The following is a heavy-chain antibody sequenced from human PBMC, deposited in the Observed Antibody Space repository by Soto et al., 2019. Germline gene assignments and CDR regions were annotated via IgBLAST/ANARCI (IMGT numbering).Heavy chain of an antibody. D-gene: IGHD3-22*01. J-gene: IGHJ2*01. Sequence: QVQLVQSGAEVKKPGSSVKVSCKASGGTFSSYTISWVRQAPGQGLEWMGRIIPILGIANYAQKFQGRVTITADKSTSTAYMELSSLRSEDTAVYYCARFTYYYDSSGYYPYWYFDLWGRGTLVTVSS. CDR2: IIPILGIA. CDR1: GGTFSSYT. CDR3: ARFTYYYDSSGYYPYWYFDL. V-gene: IGHV1-69*02.